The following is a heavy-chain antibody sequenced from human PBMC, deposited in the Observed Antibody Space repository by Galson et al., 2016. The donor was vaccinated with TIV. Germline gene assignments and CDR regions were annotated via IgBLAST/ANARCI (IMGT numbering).Heavy chain of an antibody. CDR3: ARKRTIFGLGRGYYFDY. Sequence: SETLSLTCTVSGGSISSSSWSWIRQPPGKGLEWIGSIYYSGSPNYNPSLKSRGTISVDTSKNQPSLKLSSVTAADTAVYYCARKRTIFGLGRGYYFDYWGQGTLVTVSS. J-gene: IGHJ4*02. CDR1: GGSISSSS. CDR2: IYYSGSP. V-gene: IGHV4-59*12. D-gene: IGHD3/OR15-3a*01.